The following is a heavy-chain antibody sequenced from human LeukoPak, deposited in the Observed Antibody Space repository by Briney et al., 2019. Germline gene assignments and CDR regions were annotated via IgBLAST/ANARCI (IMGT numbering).Heavy chain of an antibody. CDR3: ASRFKDSSGYYYFDY. D-gene: IGHD3-22*01. Sequence: GGSLRLSCAASGFTFSSYWMSWVRQAPGKGLEWVANIKQDGSEKYYVDSVKGRFTISRDNAKNSLYLQMNSLRAEDTAVYYCASRFKDSSGYYYFDYWGQGTLVTVSS. V-gene: IGHV3-7*01. CDR2: IKQDGSEK. CDR1: GFTFSSYW. J-gene: IGHJ4*02.